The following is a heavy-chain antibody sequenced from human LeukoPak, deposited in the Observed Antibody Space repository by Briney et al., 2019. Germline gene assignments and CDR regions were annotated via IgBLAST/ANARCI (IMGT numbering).Heavy chain of an antibody. J-gene: IGHJ6*03. D-gene: IGHD3-22*01. CDR1: GGSISSGSYY. Sequence: PSETLSLTCTVSGGSISSGSYYWSWIRQPAGKGLEWIGRIYTSGSTNYNPSLKSRVTMSVDTSKNQFSLKLSSVTAADTAVYYCARANYYYDSSGYYAKNYYYYYMDVWGKGTTVTVSS. CDR2: IYTSGST. CDR3: ARANYYYDSSGYYAKNYYYYYMDV. V-gene: IGHV4-61*02.